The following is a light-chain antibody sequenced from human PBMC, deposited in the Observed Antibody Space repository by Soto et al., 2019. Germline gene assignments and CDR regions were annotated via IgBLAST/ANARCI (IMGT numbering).Light chain of an antibody. CDR3: QHDGGSFI. J-gene: IGKJ3*01. CDR1: QSINPKS. CDR2: NTS. V-gene: IGKV3-20*01. Sequence: EIVLTQSPGTLSLSPGEGATVSCRVSQSINPKSLVCYQRKFGQAPRLLIYNTSSRATGIPDRFSGSGSGTDFPLSISRLEPEDFAVYYCQHDGGSFIFGPGTKVDFK.